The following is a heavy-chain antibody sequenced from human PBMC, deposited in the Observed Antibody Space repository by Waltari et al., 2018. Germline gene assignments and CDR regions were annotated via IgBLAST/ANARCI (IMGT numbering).Heavy chain of an antibody. Sequence: QVQLQQWGAGLLKPSETLSLTCAVYGGSFSGYYWSWIRQPPGKGLEWIGEINHSGSTNYNPSLKSRVTISVDTSKNQFSLKLSSVTAADTAVYYCARGGMVRGVIRNQARWFDPWGQGTLVTVSS. D-gene: IGHD3-10*01. CDR2: INHSGST. CDR1: GGSFSGYY. J-gene: IGHJ5*02. V-gene: IGHV4-34*01. CDR3: ARGGMVRGVIRNQARWFDP.